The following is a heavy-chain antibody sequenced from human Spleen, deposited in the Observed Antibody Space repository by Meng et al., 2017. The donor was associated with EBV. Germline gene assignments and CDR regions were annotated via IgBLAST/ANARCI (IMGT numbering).Heavy chain of an antibody. D-gene: IGHD6-19*01. Sequence: HITLKESRPTLAKPTPTLTPSRTFSGFSLSANEVAVGWFRQPPGRALEWLALIYWDDDKRYRPSLKNRLAITKDSSKNQVVLTMANMDPMDTATYYCIHLAVAVYWGQGTLVTVSS. CDR1: GFSLSANEVA. CDR3: IHLAVAVY. J-gene: IGHJ4*02. V-gene: IGHV2-5*02. CDR2: IYWDDDK.